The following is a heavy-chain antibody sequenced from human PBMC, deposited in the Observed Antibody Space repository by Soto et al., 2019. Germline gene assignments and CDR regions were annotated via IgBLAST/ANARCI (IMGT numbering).Heavy chain of an antibody. CDR2: ISSRGTII. CDR3: TRGGTIGSTSPFDP. CDR1: GFTFSSYE. D-gene: IGHD2-2*01. J-gene: IGHJ5*02. V-gene: IGHV3-48*03. Sequence: GGSLRLSCAASGFTFSSYEMNWVRQAPGKGLEWVSYISSRGTIIYYADSVKGRFTISRDNAKNSLFLQMNSLRAEDTAVYSCTRGGTIGSTSPFDPWGQGTLVTVSS.